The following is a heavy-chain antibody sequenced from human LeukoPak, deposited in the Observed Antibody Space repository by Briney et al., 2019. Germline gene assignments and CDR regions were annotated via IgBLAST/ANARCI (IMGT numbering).Heavy chain of an antibody. CDR1: GYSISSGYQ. J-gene: IGHJ5*02. V-gene: IGHV4-38-2*02. D-gene: IGHD3-10*01. Sequence: PSETLSLTCTVSGYSISSGYQWGGIRQPPGEGLAGIGSIYHSGSTYYNASLKSRVTISVDKAKNKLSLKLSTVTAADTAVYYCARHRVVYYGSGSYLRSYNWFDPWGQGTLVTVSS. CDR2: IYHSGST. CDR3: ARHRVVYYGSGSYLRSYNWFDP.